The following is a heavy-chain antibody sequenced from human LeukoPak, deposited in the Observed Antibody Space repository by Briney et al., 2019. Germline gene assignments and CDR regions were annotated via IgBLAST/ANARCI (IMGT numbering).Heavy chain of an antibody. CDR1: GYTFTGYY. CDR3: ASIRAAHAVDY. D-gene: IGHD2-15*01. CDR2: INPNSGST. V-gene: IGHV1-2*02. J-gene: IGHJ4*02. Sequence: ASVKVSCKASGYTFTGYYMHWVRQAPGQGLEWMGWINPNSGSTNYAQKFQGRVTMTRDTSISTAYMELSRLRSDDTAVYYCASIRAAHAVDYWGEGTLVTVSS.